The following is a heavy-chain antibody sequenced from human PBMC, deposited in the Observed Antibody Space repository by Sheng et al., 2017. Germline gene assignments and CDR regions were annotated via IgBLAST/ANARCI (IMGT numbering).Heavy chain of an antibody. V-gene: IGHV3-23*04. D-gene: IGHD2-2*01. CDR2: ISGSGVST. J-gene: IGHJ4*02. Sequence: EVQLVESGGDLVQPGGTLRLSCAASGFSFSSYGMTWVRQVPGKGPEWVAVISGSGVSTYYADYAEGRFTISRDDSKNMLYLQMNSLRAEDTAIYYCAKDPWGGYCGSTNCFLYYFDYWGQGTPVTVSS. CDR1: GFSFSSYG. CDR3: AKDPWGGYCGSTNCFLYYFDY.